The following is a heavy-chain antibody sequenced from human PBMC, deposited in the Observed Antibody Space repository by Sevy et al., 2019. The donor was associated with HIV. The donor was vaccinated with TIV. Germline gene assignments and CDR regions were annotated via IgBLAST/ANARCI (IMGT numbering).Heavy chain of an antibody. J-gene: IGHJ3*02. D-gene: IGHD3-10*01. CDR1: GFTFSTYT. V-gene: IGHV3-21*01. Sequence: GGSLRLSCAASGFTFSTYTMNWVRRAPGKGLEWVSSSSSSSNYIYYADSVKGRFTISRDNAKNSLYLQMNSLRAEDTAVYYCARPYGSGSWEAFDIWGQGTMVTVSS. CDR3: ARPYGSGSWEAFDI. CDR2: SSSSSNYI.